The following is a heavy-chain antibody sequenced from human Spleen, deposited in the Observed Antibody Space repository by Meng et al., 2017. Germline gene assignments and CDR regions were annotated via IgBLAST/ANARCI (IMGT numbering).Heavy chain of an antibody. D-gene: IGHD1/OR15-1a*01. Sequence: EVQLVESGGDLVQPGGSLRLSCAGSGFTFSNSDVHWVRQSTGKGLEWVSAIVVVGDTYYSDSVKGRFTISRENAKNSLYLQMNSLTVGDTAVYYCAREWMGNRGPAYFDLWGRGTLVTVSS. CDR2: IVVVGDT. J-gene: IGHJ2*01. CDR3: AREWMGNRGPAYFDL. V-gene: IGHV3-13*01. CDR1: GFTFSNSD.